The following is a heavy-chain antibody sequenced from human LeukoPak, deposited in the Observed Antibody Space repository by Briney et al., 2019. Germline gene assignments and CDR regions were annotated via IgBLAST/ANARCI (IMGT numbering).Heavy chain of an antibody. J-gene: IGHJ4*02. CDR1: GYTFTSYY. CDR3: ARDRSSDCYGTPYFDY. CDR2: INPRGGRI. V-gene: IGHV1-46*01. D-gene: IGHD6-19*01. Sequence: ASVKVSFKASGYTFTSYYIHWVRQAPGRGVEGMGIINPRGGRISYAQKFQGRVTMTRDTSAGTVFMELSSLRSEDTAVYYCARDRSSDCYGTPYFDYWGQGTLVTVSS.